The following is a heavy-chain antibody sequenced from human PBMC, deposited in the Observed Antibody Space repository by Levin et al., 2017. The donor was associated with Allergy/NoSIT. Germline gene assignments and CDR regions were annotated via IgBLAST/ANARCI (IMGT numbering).Heavy chain of an antibody. D-gene: IGHD3-22*01. J-gene: IGHJ4*02. CDR2: INSGGRTI. Sequence: GESLKISCAASGFTFSDYYMTWIRQAPGQGLEWLSYINSGGRTIYYADSEKGRFTISRDNAKNSLYLQMNSLRAEDTAVYYCARGYDSGADTSDYWGQGTLVTVSS. CDR3: ARGYDSGADTSDY. CDR1: GFTFSDYY. V-gene: IGHV3-11*01.